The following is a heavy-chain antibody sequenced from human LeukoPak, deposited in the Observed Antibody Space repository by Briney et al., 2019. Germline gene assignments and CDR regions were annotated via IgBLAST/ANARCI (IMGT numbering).Heavy chain of an antibody. CDR3: ATAYHYATAD. Sequence: GGSLRLSCAASGFTFSSYWMHWVRQAPGKGLVWVSRINTDGSSTNYADSVKGRFTISRDNAKNTLYLEMNSLRAEDTGVYYCATAYHYATADWGQGTLVTVSS. J-gene: IGHJ4*02. V-gene: IGHV3-74*01. CDR1: GFTFSSYW. D-gene: IGHD3-22*01. CDR2: INTDGSST.